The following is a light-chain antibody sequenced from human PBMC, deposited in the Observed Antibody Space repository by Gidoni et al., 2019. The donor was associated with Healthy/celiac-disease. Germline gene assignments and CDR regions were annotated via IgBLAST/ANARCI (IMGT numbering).Light chain of an antibody. J-gene: IGKJ1*01. Sequence: EIVLTQSPANLSLSPGERATLSCRASQSVSSYLAGYQQKPGQSPRLLIYDASNRATGIPARFSGSGSGTDFTLTLSSLGPEDFAFYYCQQRRTFGQGTKVEIK. V-gene: IGKV3-11*01. CDR3: QQRRT. CDR1: QSVSSY. CDR2: DAS.